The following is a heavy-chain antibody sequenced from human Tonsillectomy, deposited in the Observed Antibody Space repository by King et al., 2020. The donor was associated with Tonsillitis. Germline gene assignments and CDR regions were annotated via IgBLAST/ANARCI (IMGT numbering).Heavy chain of an antibody. Sequence: ITLKESGPTLVKPTQTLTLTCIFSGFSLSTSGVGVGWIRQPPGKALEWLALIYSNDDKRYSPSLKNRLTITKGTSKNQVVLTMTNMDPVDTATYFCAHPNYGSGHDAFDIWGQGTMVTVSS. CDR2: IYSNDDK. D-gene: IGHD3-10*01. CDR1: GFSLSTSGVG. J-gene: IGHJ3*02. CDR3: AHPNYGSGHDAFDI. V-gene: IGHV2-5*01.